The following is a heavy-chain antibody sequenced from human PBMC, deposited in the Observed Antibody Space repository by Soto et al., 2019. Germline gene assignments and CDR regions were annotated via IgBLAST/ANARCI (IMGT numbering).Heavy chain of an antibody. Sequence: SETLSLTCAVSGGSISSGGYSWSWIRQPPGKGLECIGYIYHNGSTYYSPSLKSRVTISVDRSKNQFSLKLSSVTAADTAVYYCARGPPLGYWGQGTLVTVSS. CDR1: GGSISSGGYS. V-gene: IGHV4-30-2*01. CDR3: ARGPPLGY. J-gene: IGHJ4*02. CDR2: IYHNGST.